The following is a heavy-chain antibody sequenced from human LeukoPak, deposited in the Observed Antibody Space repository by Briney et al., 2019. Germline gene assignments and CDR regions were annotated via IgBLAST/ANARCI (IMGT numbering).Heavy chain of an antibody. J-gene: IGHJ3*02. D-gene: IGHD6-6*01. Sequence: GGSLRLSCAASGFTFSSYTMNWVRQAPGKGLEWVSGIGSSGGNTYYADSVKGRFTISRDNSKNTVHLQMDSLRAEDTAVYYCAKDNGRISIADPKDAFDMWGQGTMVTVSS. CDR2: IGSSGGNT. CDR3: AKDNGRISIADPKDAFDM. CDR1: GFTFSSYT. V-gene: IGHV3-23*01.